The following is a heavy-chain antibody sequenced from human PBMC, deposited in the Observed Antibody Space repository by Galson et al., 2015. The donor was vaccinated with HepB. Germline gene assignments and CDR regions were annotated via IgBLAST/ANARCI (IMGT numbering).Heavy chain of an antibody. D-gene: IGHD5-12*01. CDR1: GGTFSSYA. V-gene: IGHV1-69*13. J-gene: IGHJ6*02. CDR3: ARGGRDVDIEGEVSYYYGMDV. Sequence: SVKVSCKASGGTFSSYAISWVRQAPGQGLEWMGGIIPIFGTANYAQKFQGRVTITADESTSTAYMELSSLRSEDTAVYYCARGGRDVDIEGEVSYYYGMDVWGQGTTVAVSS. CDR2: IIPIFGTA.